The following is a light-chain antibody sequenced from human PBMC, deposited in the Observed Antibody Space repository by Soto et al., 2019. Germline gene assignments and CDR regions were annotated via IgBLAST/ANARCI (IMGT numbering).Light chain of an antibody. J-gene: IGKJ4*01. CDR1: QSVRSSY. Sequence: EILLTQSPGTLSLSPGERATLSCRASQSVRSSYLAWYQQKPGQAPRLLIYGASSRATGIPDRFSGSGSGTDFTLTISRLEPEDFAVYYCQQYGSSPPLSFGGGTKVDIK. CDR3: QQYGSSPPLS. CDR2: GAS. V-gene: IGKV3-20*01.